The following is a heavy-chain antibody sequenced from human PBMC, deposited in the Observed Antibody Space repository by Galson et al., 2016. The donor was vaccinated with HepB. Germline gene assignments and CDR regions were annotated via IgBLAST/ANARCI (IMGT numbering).Heavy chain of an antibody. CDR2: IWYDGSNK. V-gene: IGHV3-33*01. Sequence: SLRLSCAASGFTFSSYAMHWVRQAPGKGLEWVAVIWYDGSNKYYADSVKGRFTISRDNSKNTLYLQMNSLRAEDTAVYYCARGAPVAVTAFDIWGQGTMVTVSS. CDR1: GFTFSSYA. J-gene: IGHJ3*02. CDR3: ARGAPVAVTAFDI. D-gene: IGHD6-19*01.